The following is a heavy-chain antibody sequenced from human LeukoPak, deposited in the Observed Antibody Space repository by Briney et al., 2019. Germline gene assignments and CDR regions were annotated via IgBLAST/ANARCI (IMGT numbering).Heavy chain of an antibody. CDR2: IGTAGDT. CDR3: ARGTPWPYYYYGMDV. D-gene: IGHD2-2*01. V-gene: IGHV3-13*04. CDR1: GFTFSSYD. J-gene: IGHJ6*02. Sequence: YPGGSLRLSCAASGFTFSSYDMHWVRQATGKGLEWVSAIGTAGDTYYPGSVKGRFTISRENAKNSLYLQMNSLRAGDTAVYYCARGTPWPYYYYGMDVWGQGTTVTVSS.